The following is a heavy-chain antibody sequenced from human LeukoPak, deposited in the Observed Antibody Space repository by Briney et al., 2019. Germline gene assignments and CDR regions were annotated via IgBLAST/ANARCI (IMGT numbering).Heavy chain of an antibody. J-gene: IGHJ4*02. CDR2: ISAYSGNT. Sequence: ASVKVSCKASGYTFTSYGISWVRQAPGQGLEWMGWISAYSGNTNYAQKLQGRVTMTTDTSTSTAYMELRSLRSDDTAVYYCARTRITDYGSGSYLDYWGQGTLVTVSS. CDR3: ARTRITDYGSGSYLDY. D-gene: IGHD3-10*01. CDR1: GYTFTSYG. V-gene: IGHV1-18*01.